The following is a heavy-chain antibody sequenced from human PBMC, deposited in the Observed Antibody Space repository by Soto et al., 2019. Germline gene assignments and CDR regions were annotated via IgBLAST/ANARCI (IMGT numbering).Heavy chain of an antibody. D-gene: IGHD2-15*01. V-gene: IGHV3-74*01. CDR3: VKGRVVAAVTVVGYFDS. CDR1: GFTFSDYW. J-gene: IGHJ4*02. CDR2: IKSDGSGA. Sequence: PGGSLRLSCAASGFTFSDYWMHWVRQVPGKGLVWVSRIKSDGSGASYADSVKGRFTISRDNAKNTVYLQMNSLRAEDTAVYYCVKGRVVAAVTVVGYFDSWGQGTLVTVSS.